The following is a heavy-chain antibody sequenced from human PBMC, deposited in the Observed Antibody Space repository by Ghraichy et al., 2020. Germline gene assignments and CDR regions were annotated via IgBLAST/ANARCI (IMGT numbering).Heavy chain of an antibody. V-gene: IGHV3-21*05. J-gene: IGHJ4*02. D-gene: IGHD7-27*01. CDR2: IRSTTNDM. Sequence: LSLTCAASGFTFSDYTLNWVRQAPGKGLEWVSNIRSTTNDMYYADSVKGRFTISRDNAKESLYLEMNSLRAEDTGVYYCARDLNWVFDYWGQGTLVTVSS. CDR3: ARDLNWVFDY. CDR1: GFTFSDYT.